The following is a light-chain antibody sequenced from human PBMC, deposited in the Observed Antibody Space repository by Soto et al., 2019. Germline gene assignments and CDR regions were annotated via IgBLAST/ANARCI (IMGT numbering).Light chain of an antibody. CDR2: GAS. CDR1: QSVSSSY. Sequence: EIVMTQSPGTLSLSPGERATLSCRASQSVSSSYLAWYQQKPGQAPRLLIYGASSRATGIPDRFSGSGSGTDFTLTISSLQSEDSAVYYCQQYNNWPAEITFGQGTRLEI. J-gene: IGKJ5*01. CDR3: QQYNNWPAEIT. V-gene: IGKV3D-15*01.